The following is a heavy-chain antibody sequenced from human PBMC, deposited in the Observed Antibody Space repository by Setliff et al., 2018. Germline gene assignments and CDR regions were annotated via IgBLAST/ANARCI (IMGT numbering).Heavy chain of an antibody. CDR2: VFPNGAS. CDR1: GDFMSGAS. J-gene: IGHJ4*02. V-gene: IGHV4-61*08. Sequence: SETLSLTCSVSGDFMSGASIWSWIRQPPGRGLEFMGYVFPNGASKYDPSFKSRLTISVDTSKNQFSLKLTSVTAADTAFYFCAKGGTYRYFDFWGQGTLVTVSS. CDR3: AKGGTYRYFDF. D-gene: IGHD1-1*01.